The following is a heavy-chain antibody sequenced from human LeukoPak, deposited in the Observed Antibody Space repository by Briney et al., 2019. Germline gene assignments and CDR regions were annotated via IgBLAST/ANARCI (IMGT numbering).Heavy chain of an antibody. CDR2: ISYDGSNK. CDR3: ARDRLYVWGSYSDY. Sequence: GGSLRLSCAASGFTFSSYAMHWVRQAPGKGLEWVAVISYDGSNKYYADSVKGRFTISRDNSKNTLYLQMNSLRAEDTAVYYCARDRLYVWGSYSDYWGQGTLVTVSS. CDR1: GFTFSSYA. V-gene: IGHV3-30-3*01. J-gene: IGHJ4*02. D-gene: IGHD3-16*01.